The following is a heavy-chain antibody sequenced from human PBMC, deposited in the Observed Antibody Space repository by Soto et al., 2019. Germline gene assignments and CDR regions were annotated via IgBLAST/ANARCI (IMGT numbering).Heavy chain of an antibody. V-gene: IGHV4-39*01. D-gene: IGHD3-16*01. Sequence: SETLSLTCAVSGGSITSSSYYWGWIRQPPGEGLEWIGTISYSGISHYTPSLKSRVTMSVDASKKQFSLQLTSVTAADTAIYYCARRAYGMDVWGQGTTVTV. CDR3: ARRAYGMDV. CDR1: GGSITSSSYY. J-gene: IGHJ6*02. CDR2: ISYSGIS.